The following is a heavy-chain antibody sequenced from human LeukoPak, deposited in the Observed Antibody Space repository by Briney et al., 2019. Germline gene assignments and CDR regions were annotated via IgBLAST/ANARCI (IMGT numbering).Heavy chain of an antibody. D-gene: IGHD1-14*01. Sequence: SETLSLTCTVSGGSISSYYWIWIRQPPGKGLEWIGYIYYSGSTNYNPSLKSRVTISVDTSKNLFSLKLSSVTAADTAVYYCARDKPPGDAFDIWGQGTMVTVSS. CDR1: GGSISSYY. V-gene: IGHV4-59*01. J-gene: IGHJ3*02. CDR3: ARDKPPGDAFDI. CDR2: IYYSGST.